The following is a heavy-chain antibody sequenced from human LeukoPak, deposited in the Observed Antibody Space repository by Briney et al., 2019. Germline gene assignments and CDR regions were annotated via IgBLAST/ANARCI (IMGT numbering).Heavy chain of an antibody. CDR3: TTGRYCTNGVCCPLGY. J-gene: IGHJ4*02. CDR2: IKSKTDGGTT. D-gene: IGHD2-8*01. CDR1: GFTFSNAW. V-gene: IGHV3-15*07. Sequence: GGSLRLSCAASGFTFSNAWMNWVRQAPGKGLEWVGRIKSKTDGGTTDYAAPVKGRFTISRDDSKNTLYLQMNSLRTEDTAVYYCTTGRYCTNGVCCPLGYWGQGTLVTVSS.